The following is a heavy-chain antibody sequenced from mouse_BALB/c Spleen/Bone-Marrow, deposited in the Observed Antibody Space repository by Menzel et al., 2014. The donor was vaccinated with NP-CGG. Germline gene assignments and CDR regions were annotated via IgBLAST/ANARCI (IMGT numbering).Heavy chain of an antibody. Sequence: DVMLVESGGGLVQPGGSLKLSCAASGFTFSSYGMSWVRQTPDKRLELVASINSNGGSTYYPDSVKGRFTISRDNAKXTLSLQMSSLKSEDTAVYYCARGNYGNYVDYFDYRGQGTTLTVSS. CDR1: GFTFSSYG. V-gene: IGHV5-6-3*01. CDR2: INSNGGST. J-gene: IGHJ2*01. D-gene: IGHD2-1*01. CDR3: ARGNYGNYVDYFDY.